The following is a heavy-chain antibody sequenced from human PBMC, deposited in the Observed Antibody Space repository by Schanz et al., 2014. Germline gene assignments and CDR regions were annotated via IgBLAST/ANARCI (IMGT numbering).Heavy chain of an antibody. CDR2: ISGSGGDT. D-gene: IGHD4-17*01. V-gene: IGHV3-23*04. CDR3: ARDAVTSVLTPGFYY. Sequence: VQLVESGGGVVQPGRSLRLSCAASGFTFSSYAMTWVRQAPGKGLDWVSTISGSGGDTYPADSVKGRFTISRDNAKKSLYLRMNSLRAEDTAVYYCARDAVTSVLTPGFYYWGQGTLVTVSS. CDR1: GFTFSSYA. J-gene: IGHJ4*02.